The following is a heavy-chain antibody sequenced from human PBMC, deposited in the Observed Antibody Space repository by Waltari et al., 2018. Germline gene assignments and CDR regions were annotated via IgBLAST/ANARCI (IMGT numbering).Heavy chain of an antibody. Sequence: EVQLLESGGGLVQPGGSLRLSCAASGFTFSSYAMSWVRTAPGKGLEWVSAISGSGGSTYYADSVKGRFTISRDNSKNTLYLQMNSLRAEDTAVYYCAKDRGSPSLHEYFQHWGQGTLVTVSS. J-gene: IGHJ1*01. D-gene: IGHD3-10*01. CDR1: GFTFSSYA. CDR2: ISGSGGST. V-gene: IGHV3-23*01. CDR3: AKDRGSPSLHEYFQH.